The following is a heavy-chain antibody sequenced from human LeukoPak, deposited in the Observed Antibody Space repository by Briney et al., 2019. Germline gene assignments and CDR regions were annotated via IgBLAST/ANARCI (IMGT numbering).Heavy chain of an antibody. J-gene: IGHJ4*02. Sequence: SQTLSLTCAVSGGSISSGDFPWSWIRHPPGKGLEWIGYIFHTGHTSYNPSLKSRVTISVDMSKNQLSLRLTSVTAADTAVYYCARGFYGAGSHFDYWGQGTLVTVSS. D-gene: IGHD3-10*01. CDR2: IFHTGHT. CDR1: GGSISSGDFP. V-gene: IGHV4-30-2*01. CDR3: ARGFYGAGSHFDY.